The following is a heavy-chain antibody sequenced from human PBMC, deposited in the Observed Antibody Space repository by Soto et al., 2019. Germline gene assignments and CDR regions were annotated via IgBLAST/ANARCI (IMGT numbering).Heavy chain of an antibody. CDR1: GYTFTSYG. V-gene: IGHV1-18*01. Sequence: ASVKVSCKASGYTFTSYGINWVRQAPGQGLEWMGWISAYNGNTNYAQKLQGRVTMTTDTSTSTAYMELRSLRSDDTAVYYCARQYYFGSGSYYNRPFDFWGQGTLVTVSS. CDR3: ARQYYFGSGSYYNRPFDF. J-gene: IGHJ4*02. CDR2: ISAYNGNT. D-gene: IGHD3-10*01.